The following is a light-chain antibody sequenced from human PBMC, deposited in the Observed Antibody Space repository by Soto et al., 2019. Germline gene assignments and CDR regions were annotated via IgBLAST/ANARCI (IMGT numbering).Light chain of an antibody. V-gene: IGKV2-28*01. CDR3: MQSQQSPPT. J-gene: IGKJ1*01. Sequence: DIVMTQSPLSLPVTPGEPASISCSSSQSLLQSNGYNYLDWYLQKPGQSPQLLIYFGSYRASGVPDRCRGSGSGTDFTLKIRRVEAEDVGVYYCMQSQQSPPTFGQGTKVEI. CDR1: QSLLQSNGYNY. CDR2: FGS.